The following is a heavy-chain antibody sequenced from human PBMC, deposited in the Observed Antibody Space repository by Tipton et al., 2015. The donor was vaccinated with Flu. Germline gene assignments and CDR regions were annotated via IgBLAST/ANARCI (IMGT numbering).Heavy chain of an antibody. Sequence: QVQLVQSGAEVRKPGASVKVSCKTSGYTFNTYGISWVRRAPGQGLEWMGWISTYNDETNFAQNFQGRLIVTTEKSTNTVYMEMRSLKSDDTAVYYCARGGRWLPFDPWGQGTLVTFSS. V-gene: IGHV1-18*01. CDR3: ARGGRWLPFDP. J-gene: IGHJ5*02. D-gene: IGHD5-24*01. CDR2: ISTYNDET. CDR1: GYTFNTYG.